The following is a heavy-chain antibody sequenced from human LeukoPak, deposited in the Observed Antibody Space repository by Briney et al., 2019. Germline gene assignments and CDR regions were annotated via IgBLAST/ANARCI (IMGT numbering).Heavy chain of an antibody. V-gene: IGHV4-39*01. CDR3: ASFNYYDSSGYYTPPDY. CDR1: GGSISSSSYY. CDR2: IYYSGST. D-gene: IGHD3-22*01. J-gene: IGHJ4*02. Sequence: PSETLSLTCTVSGGSISSSSYYWGWIRQPPGKGLEWIGSIYYSGSTYYNPSLKSRVTISVDTSKNQFSLKLSSVTAADTAVYYCASFNYYDSSGYYTPPDYWGQGTLVTVSS.